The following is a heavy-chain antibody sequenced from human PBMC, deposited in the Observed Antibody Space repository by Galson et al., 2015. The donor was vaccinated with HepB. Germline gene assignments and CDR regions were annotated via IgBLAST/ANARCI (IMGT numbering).Heavy chain of an antibody. D-gene: IGHD3-16*02. CDR1: GGSLSDFY. J-gene: IGHJ4*02. Sequence: LSLTCAVYGGSLSDFYWTWIRQPPGKGLEWIGEIKHTGTTNYQPSLKSRVTISADTSKNEFSLRLSSLTAADTAVYYCARVGVSKFGGALVVPYYFDYWGQGTLVTVSS. CDR2: IKHTGTT. CDR3: ARVGVSKFGGALVVPYYFDY. V-gene: IGHV4-34*01.